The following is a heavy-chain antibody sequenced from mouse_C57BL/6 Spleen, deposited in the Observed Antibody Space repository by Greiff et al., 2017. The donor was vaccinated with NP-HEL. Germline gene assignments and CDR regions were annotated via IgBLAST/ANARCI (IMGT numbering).Heavy chain of an antibody. D-gene: IGHD2-3*01. J-gene: IGHJ2*01. V-gene: IGHV1-69*01. CDR1: GYTFTSYW. Sequence: QLQQPGAELVMPGASVKLSCKASGYTFTSYWMHWVKQRPGQGLEWIGEIDPSDSYTNYNQKFKGKSTLTVDKSSSTAYMQLSSLTSEDSAVYYCARVDGTGFDYWGQGTTLTVSS. CDR2: IDPSDSYT. CDR3: ARVDGTGFDY.